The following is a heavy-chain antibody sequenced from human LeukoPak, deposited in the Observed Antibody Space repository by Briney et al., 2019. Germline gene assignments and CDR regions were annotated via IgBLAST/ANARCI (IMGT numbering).Heavy chain of an antibody. J-gene: IGHJ4*02. CDR2: IIPIFGTA. CDR1: GGTFSSYA. Sequence: SVKVSCKASGGTFSSYAISWVRQAPGQGLEWMGGIIPIFGTANYAQKFQGRVTITADESTSTAYMELSSPRSEDTAVYYCARGRLYYDSSGYYSTLGYWGQGTLVTVSS. CDR3: ARGRLYYDSSGYYSTLGY. D-gene: IGHD3-22*01. V-gene: IGHV1-69*13.